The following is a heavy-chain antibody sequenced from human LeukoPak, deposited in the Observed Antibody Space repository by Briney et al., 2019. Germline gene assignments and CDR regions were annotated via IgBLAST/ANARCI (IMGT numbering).Heavy chain of an antibody. CDR3: ARDGGVVVPNAPAAFDI. CDR1: GRSISDYY. D-gene: IGHD2-2*01. V-gene: IGHV4-4*07. Sequence: KPSETLSLTCTVSGRSISDYYWTWLRQPAGKGLEWIGRVYPSGNTNYNPSLKSRVTMSVDTSKNQFSLKLRSLTAADTAIYYCARDGGVVVPNAPAAFDIWGQGTMVTVSS. J-gene: IGHJ3*02. CDR2: VYPSGNT.